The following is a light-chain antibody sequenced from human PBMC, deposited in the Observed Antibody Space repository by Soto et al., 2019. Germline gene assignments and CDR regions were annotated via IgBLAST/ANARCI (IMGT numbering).Light chain of an antibody. Sequence: EIVLTQSPGTLSLSPGERATLSCRASQSVRSNYLAWYQQKPGQAPRFLIYDASSRATGIPDRFSGSGSGTDFTLTICRLEPEDFAVYYCQQYGSSPLTFGGGTKV. J-gene: IGKJ4*01. CDR3: QQYGSSPLT. CDR1: QSVRSNY. V-gene: IGKV3-20*01. CDR2: DAS.